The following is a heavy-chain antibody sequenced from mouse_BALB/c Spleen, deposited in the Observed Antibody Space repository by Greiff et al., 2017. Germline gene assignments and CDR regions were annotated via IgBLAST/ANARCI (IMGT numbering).Heavy chain of an antibody. CDR3: AREGYYGSSPYYAMDY. CDR1: GYSITSDYA. CDR2: ISYSGST. D-gene: IGHD1-1*01. J-gene: IGHJ4*01. Sequence: DVKLQESGPGLVKPSQSLSLTCTVTGYSITSDYAWNWIRQFPGNKLEWMGYISYSGSTSYNPSLKSRISITRDTSKNQFFLQLNSVTTEDTATYYCAREGYYGSSPYYAMDYWGQGTSVTVSS. V-gene: IGHV3-2*02.